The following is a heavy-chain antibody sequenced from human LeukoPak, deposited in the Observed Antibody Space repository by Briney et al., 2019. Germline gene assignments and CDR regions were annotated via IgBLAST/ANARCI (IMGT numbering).Heavy chain of an antibody. V-gene: IGHV3-21*05. J-gene: IGHJ4*02. CDR3: ARVRGNWYEDY. CDR1: VFSFIGYS. D-gene: IGHD6-13*01. CDR2: ITTTFYT. Sequence: PGGSLRLSCAPSVFSFIGYSLNWVPQVPGKGLDWGSCITTTFYTYSPGSVKGRFTISRDNAQNSLYLQLSGQRAEETAVYYCARVRGNWYEDYWGEGALVTVSS.